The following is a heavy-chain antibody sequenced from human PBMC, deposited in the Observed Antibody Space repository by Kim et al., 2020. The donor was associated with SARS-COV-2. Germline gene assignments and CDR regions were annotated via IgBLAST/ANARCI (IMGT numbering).Heavy chain of an antibody. CDR3: ARVRVVSKYYYGMDV. J-gene: IGHJ6*02. V-gene: IGHV4-34*01. Sequence: SETLSLTCAVYGGSFSGYYWSWIRQPPGKGLEWIGEINHSGSTNYNPSLKSRVTISVDTSKNQFSLKLSSVTAADTAVYYCARVRVVSKYYYGMDVWGQGTTVTVSS. D-gene: IGHD3-22*01. CDR1: GGSFSGYY. CDR2: INHSGST.